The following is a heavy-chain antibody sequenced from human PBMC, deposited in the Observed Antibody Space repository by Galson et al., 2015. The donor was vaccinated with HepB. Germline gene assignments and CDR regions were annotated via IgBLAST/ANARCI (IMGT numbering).Heavy chain of an antibody. V-gene: IGHV4-39*07. CDR1: GASISSSLYY. CDR3: ARAAGDSSTYANDY. Sequence: SLTCTVSGASISSSLYYWVWVRQPPEKGPEWTGSIYYTGNTYYKSSLKSRVTISADMSKNHFSLKVNSMTAADTAVYYCARAAGDSSTYANDYWGQGALVTVSS. J-gene: IGHJ4*02. CDR2: IYYTGNT. D-gene: IGHD5-18*01.